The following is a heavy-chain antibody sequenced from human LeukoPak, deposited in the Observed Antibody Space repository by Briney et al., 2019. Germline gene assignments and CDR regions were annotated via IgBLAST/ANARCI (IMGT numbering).Heavy chain of an antibody. CDR3: AKDTLAVAGTTGSHYFDY. CDR1: GFTFRNYG. CDR2: ISWNSGSI. J-gene: IGHJ4*02. V-gene: IGHV3-9*01. Sequence: GGSLRLSCAASGFTFRNYGMNWVRQAPGKGLQWVSGISWNSGSIGYADSVKGRFTISRDNAKNSLYLQMNSLRAEDTALYYCAKDTLAVAGTTGSHYFDYWGQGTLVTVSS. D-gene: IGHD6-19*01.